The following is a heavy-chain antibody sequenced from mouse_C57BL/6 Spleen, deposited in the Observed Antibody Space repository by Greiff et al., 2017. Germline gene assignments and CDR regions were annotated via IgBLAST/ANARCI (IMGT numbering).Heavy chain of an antibody. V-gene: IGHV1-81*01. D-gene: IGHD2-3*01. CDR2: IYPRSGNT. J-gene: IGHJ1*03. Sequence: QVQLKQSGAELARPGASVKLSCKASGYTFTSYGISWVKQRTGQGLEWIGEIYPRSGNTYYNEKFKGKATLTADKSSSTAYLELRSLTSEDSAVYVGARSSDGYYWYFDVWGTGTTVTVSS. CDR1: GYTFTSYG. CDR3: ARSSDGYYWYFDV.